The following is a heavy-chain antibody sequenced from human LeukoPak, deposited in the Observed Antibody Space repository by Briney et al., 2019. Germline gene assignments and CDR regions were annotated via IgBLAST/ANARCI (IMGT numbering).Heavy chain of an antibody. D-gene: IGHD5-24*01. CDR1: GGSISSSSDY. Sequence: TSETLSLTCTVSGGSISSSSDYWDWIRQPPGKGLEWIGTIYYYGSTYYNPSLKSRVTISVDTSKNQFSLKLSSVTAADTAVYYCASMMATIYWGQGTLVTVSS. CDR3: ASMMATIY. J-gene: IGHJ4*02. CDR2: IYYYGST. V-gene: IGHV4-39*01.